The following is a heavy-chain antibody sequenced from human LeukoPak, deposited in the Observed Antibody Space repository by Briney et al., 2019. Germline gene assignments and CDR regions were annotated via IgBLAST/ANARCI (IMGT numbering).Heavy chain of an antibody. CDR2: ISSSSSYI. Sequence: PGGSLRLSCAASGFTFSSYSMNWVRQAPGKGLEWVSSISSSSSYIYYADSVKGRFTISRDNAKNSLHLQMNSLRAEDTAVYYCAKSRSGGGSCYNYWGQGTLVTVSS. J-gene: IGHJ4*02. CDR1: GFTFSSYS. V-gene: IGHV3-21*04. CDR3: AKSRSGGGSCYNY. D-gene: IGHD2-15*01.